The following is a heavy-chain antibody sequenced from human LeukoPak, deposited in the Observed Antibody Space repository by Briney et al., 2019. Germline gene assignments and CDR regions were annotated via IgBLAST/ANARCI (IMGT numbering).Heavy chain of an antibody. D-gene: IGHD6-19*01. CDR2: INSDGSST. V-gene: IGHV3-74*01. CDR1: GFTFSSYW. J-gene: IGHJ6*03. Sequence: PGGSLRLSCAASGFTFSSYWMHWVRQAPGKGLVWVSRINSDGSSTSYADSVKGRFTISRDNAKNTLYLQMNSLRAEDTAAYYCARGKAGVAGIPYYYYMDVWGKGTTVTVSS. CDR3: ARGKAGVAGIPYYYYMDV.